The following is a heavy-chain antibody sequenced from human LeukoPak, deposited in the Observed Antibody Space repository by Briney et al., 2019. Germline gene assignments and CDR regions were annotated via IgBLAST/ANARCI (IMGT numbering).Heavy chain of an antibody. V-gene: IGHV3-23*01. CDR2: IRGSGDST. CDR1: GFTFSDYA. CDR3: ARDRGRYYDSRGFYWGYYFDS. D-gene: IGHD3-22*01. Sequence: PGGSLRLSCLASGFTFSDYAMSWVRQAPGKGPEWVSGIRGSGDSTYYADSVKGRFTISRDNSKDTLYLQMSSVRVDDTVVYYCARDRGRYYDSRGFYWGYYFDSWGQGILVTVST. J-gene: IGHJ4*02.